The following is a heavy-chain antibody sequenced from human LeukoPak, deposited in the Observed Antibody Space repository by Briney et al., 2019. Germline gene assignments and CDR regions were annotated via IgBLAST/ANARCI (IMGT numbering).Heavy chain of an antibody. D-gene: IGHD1-26*01. V-gene: IGHV3-33*07. CDR2: IWYDGSNK. CDR1: GFTFSSYG. J-gene: IGHJ4*02. CDR3: ARGGSGYFDY. Sequence: GGSLRLSCAASGFTFSSYGMYWVRQAPGKGLEWLAFIWYDGSNKYYADSVKGRFTISRDNSKNMLYLQMDSLRAEDTAVYYCARGGSGYFDYWGQGTLVTVSS.